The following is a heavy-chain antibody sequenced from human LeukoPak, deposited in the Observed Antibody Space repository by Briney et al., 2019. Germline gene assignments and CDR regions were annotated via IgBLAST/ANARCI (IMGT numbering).Heavy chain of an antibody. CDR3: AKDRPDCSSTSCQEGNWFDP. Sequence: GGSLRLSCAASGFTFSSYGMHWVRQAPGKGLEWVAFIRYDGSNKYHADSVKGRSTISRDNSKNTLYLQMNSLRAEDTAVYYCAKDRPDCSSTSCQEGNWFDPWGQGTLVTVSS. CDR2: IRYDGSNK. V-gene: IGHV3-30*02. D-gene: IGHD2-2*01. J-gene: IGHJ5*02. CDR1: GFTFSSYG.